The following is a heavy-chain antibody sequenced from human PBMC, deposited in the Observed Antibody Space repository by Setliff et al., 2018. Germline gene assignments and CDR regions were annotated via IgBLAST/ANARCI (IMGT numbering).Heavy chain of an antibody. CDR2: IIPLLETV. J-gene: IGHJ5*02. D-gene: IGHD7-27*01. Sequence: SVKVSCKASGDTLNTYTLSWVRQAPGQGLEWMGGIIPLLETVKYAQKFQGRLTITADKSTSTGYMELSSLTSEDTAMYFCARIGPSNWGTRGYNWLDPWGQGTLVTVSS. CDR3: ARIGPSNWGTRGYNWLDP. CDR1: GDTLNTYT. V-gene: IGHV1-69*06.